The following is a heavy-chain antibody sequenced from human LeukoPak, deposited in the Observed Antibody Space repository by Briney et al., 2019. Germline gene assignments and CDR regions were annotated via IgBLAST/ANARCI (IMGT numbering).Heavy chain of an antibody. Sequence: PGGSLSLSCAASGFTFSSNGMHWVRQAQGKGLEWVSAISGSGGNTYYADSVKGRFTISRDSSKNTLYLQMNSLRAEDTAVYYCAKGELWDSSGYDAFDIWGQGTMVTVSS. D-gene: IGHD3-22*01. CDR1: GFTFSSNG. V-gene: IGHV3-23*01. CDR3: AKGELWDSSGYDAFDI. CDR2: ISGSGGNT. J-gene: IGHJ3*02.